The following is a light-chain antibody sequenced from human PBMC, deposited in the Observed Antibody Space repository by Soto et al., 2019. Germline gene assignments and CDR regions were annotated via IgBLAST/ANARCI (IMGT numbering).Light chain of an antibody. CDR1: XXNIGNNA. J-gene: IGLJ2*01. CDR3: ATWDDSLNGQV. CDR2: YDD. V-gene: IGLV1-36*01. Sequence: QSVLTQPPSVSGAPRQRVTISCXXXXXNIGNNAVNWYQQFPGRAPKLLIYYDDLLPSGVSDRFSGSKSGTSASLAISGLQSEDEADYYCATWDDSLNGQVFGGGTKLTVL.